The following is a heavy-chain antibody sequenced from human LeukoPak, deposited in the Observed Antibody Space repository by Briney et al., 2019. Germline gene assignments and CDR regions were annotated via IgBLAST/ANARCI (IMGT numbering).Heavy chain of an antibody. Sequence: GASVKVSCKASGDTFTSYDVNWVRQATGQGIEWMGWMNPNSGNTGYAQKFQGRVTMTRNTSINTAYMEVSSLRSEDTAVYYRVRTAGIFWSGTYYFDSWGQGTLVTVSS. J-gene: IGHJ4*02. CDR3: VRTAGIFWSGTYYFDS. V-gene: IGHV1-8*01. D-gene: IGHD3-3*01. CDR2: MNPNSGNT. CDR1: GDTFTSYD.